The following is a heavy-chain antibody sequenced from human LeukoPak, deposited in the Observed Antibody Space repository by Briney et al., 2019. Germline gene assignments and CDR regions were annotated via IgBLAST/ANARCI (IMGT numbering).Heavy chain of an antibody. D-gene: IGHD6-19*01. J-gene: IGHJ4*02. CDR3: ARQNLSYSRGWYYFDY. CDR2: IYYSGST. Sequence: SSETLSLTCTVSGGSISSSSYYWGWIRQPPGKGLEWIGSIYYSGSTYYNPSLKSRVTISVDTSKNQFSLKLSSVTAADTAVYYCARQNLSYSRGWYYFDYWGQGTLVTVSS. V-gene: IGHV4-39*01. CDR1: GGSISSSSYY.